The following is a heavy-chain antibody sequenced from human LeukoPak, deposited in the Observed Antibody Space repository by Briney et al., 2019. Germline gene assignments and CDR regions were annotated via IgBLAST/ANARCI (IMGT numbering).Heavy chain of an antibody. V-gene: IGHV4-34*01. CDR3: ARRGYSGYGNY. CDR1: GFTFSSYS. J-gene: IGHJ4*02. D-gene: IGHD5-12*01. CDR2: INHSGST. Sequence: SCAASGFTFSSYSMNWVRQPPGKGLEWIGEINHSGSTNYNPSLKSRVTISVDTSKNQFSLKLSSVTAADTAVYYCARRGYSGYGNYWGQGTLVTVSS.